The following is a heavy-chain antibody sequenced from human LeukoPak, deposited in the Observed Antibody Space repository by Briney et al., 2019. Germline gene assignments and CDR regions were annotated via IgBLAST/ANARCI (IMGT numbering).Heavy chain of an antibody. CDR3: ARQSLGPSRSGSSNNWFDP. CDR1: AGSITSYY. D-gene: IGHD3-10*01. CDR2: IYYSGST. V-gene: IGHV4-59*08. J-gene: IGHJ5*02. Sequence: PSETLSLTCTVSAGSITSYYWSWIRQPPGQELEWIGFIYYSGSTNYNPSLKSRVTISVDTPKNQFPLKLGSVTAAATAVYYCARQSLGPSRSGSSNNWFDPWGQGTLVTVSS.